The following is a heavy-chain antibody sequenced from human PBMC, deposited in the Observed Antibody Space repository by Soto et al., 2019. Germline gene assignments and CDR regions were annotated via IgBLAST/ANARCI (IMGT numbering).Heavy chain of an antibody. Sequence: SSETLSLTCTVSGGSISSGGYYWSWIRQHPGKGLEWIGYIYHSGSTYYTPSLKSRVTISVDTSKNQFSLKLSSVTAADTAVYYCARSLSGGDAFDIWGQGTMVTVSS. V-gene: IGHV4-30-4*08. CDR3: ARSLSGGDAFDI. CDR1: GGSISSGGYY. D-gene: IGHD3-10*01. J-gene: IGHJ3*02. CDR2: IYHSGST.